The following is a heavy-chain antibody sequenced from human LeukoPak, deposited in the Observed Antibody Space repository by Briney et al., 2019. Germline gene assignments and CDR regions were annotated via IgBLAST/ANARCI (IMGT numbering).Heavy chain of an antibody. J-gene: IGHJ3*02. V-gene: IGHV4-59*08. CDR3: ARQPAATAAFDI. Sequence: SETLSLTCTVSGGSINNYYWSWIRQPPGKGLEWVGYIYYSGGDMNYNPSLKSRLTISVDTSKNQISLMLTSMTAADTAVYYCARQPAATAAFDIWAQGTMVTVSS. D-gene: IGHD5-18*01. CDR2: IYYSGGDM. CDR1: GGSINNYY.